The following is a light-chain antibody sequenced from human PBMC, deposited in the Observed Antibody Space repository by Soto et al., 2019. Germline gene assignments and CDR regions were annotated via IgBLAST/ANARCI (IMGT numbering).Light chain of an antibody. CDR3: QHFKSFPIT. J-gene: IGKJ5*01. V-gene: IGKV1-5*01. CDR1: QTITTW. Sequence: DIRVTQSPPTLSASVGDRVTITGLASQTITTWMAWYQQKPGKAPKLLVYDASTLQSGVATRFSGSGSVTDFALTITSLQAEDFATYYCQHFKSFPITFGQGTRLEI. CDR2: DAS.